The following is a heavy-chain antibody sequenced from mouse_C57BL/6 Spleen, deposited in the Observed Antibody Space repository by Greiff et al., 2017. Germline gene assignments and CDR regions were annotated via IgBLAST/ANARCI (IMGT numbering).Heavy chain of an antibody. J-gene: IGHJ2*01. D-gene: IGHD1-1*01. CDR1: GYTFTSYT. Sequence: VQLQQSGAELARPGASVKMSCKASGYTFTSYTMHWVKQRPGQGLEWIGHINPSSGYTKYNQKFKDKATLTADKSSSTAYMQLDSLTSEDSAVDYSARTITTVVGRDYWGQGTTLTVSS. CDR2: INPSSGYT. CDR3: ARTITTVVGRDY. V-gene: IGHV1-4*01.